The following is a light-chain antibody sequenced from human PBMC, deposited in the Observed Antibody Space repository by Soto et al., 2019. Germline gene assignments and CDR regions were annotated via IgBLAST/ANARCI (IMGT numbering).Light chain of an antibody. CDR2: EVN. CDR1: SSNVGSYKL. J-gene: IGLJ1*01. Sequence: QSVLTQPASVSGSPGQSITISCTGTSSNVGSYKLVSWYQQHPGKAPKLMIFEVNKRPSGVSNRFSGSKSGNTASLTISGLKVEDEAYYYCCSSGGSPTDVFGTGTKVTVL. V-gene: IGLV2-23*02. CDR3: CSSGGSPTDV.